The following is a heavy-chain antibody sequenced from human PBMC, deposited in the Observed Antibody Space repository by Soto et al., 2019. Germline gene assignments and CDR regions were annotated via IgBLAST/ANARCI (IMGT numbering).Heavy chain of an antibody. CDR1: GFTVSSNY. CDR3: ARGGPLAHSSSSVSYFDY. CDR2: IYSGGST. J-gene: IGHJ4*02. V-gene: IGHV3-53*01. Sequence: PGGSLRLSCAASGFTVSSNYMSWVRQAPGKGLEWVSVIYSGGSTYYADSVKGRFTISRDNSKNTLYLQMNSLRAEDTAVYYCARGGPLAHSSSSVSYFDYWGQGTLVTVS. D-gene: IGHD6-6*01.